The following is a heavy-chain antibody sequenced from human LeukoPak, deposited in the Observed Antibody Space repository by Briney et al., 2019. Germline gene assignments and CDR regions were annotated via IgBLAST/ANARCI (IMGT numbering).Heavy chain of an antibody. CDR2: IYHSGST. CDR1: GGSISSGGYS. CDR3: ARVNYDILTGQGYYFDY. J-gene: IGHJ4*02. Sequence: SQTLSLTCAVPGGSISSGGYSWSWIRQPPGKGLEWIGYIYHSGSTYYNPSLKSRVTISVDRSKNQFSLKLSSVTAAGTAVYYCARVNYDILTGQGYYFDYWGQGTLVTVSS. D-gene: IGHD3-9*01. V-gene: IGHV4-30-2*01.